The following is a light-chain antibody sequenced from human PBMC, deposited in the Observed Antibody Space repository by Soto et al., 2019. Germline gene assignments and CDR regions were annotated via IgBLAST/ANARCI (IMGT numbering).Light chain of an antibody. CDR1: QSVSSN. V-gene: IGKV3-15*01. Sequence: EIVMTQSPATLSVSPGERATLSCRASQSVSSNLAWYQQKPGQAPRLLIYGASTRATGMPARFSGSVSGTEFTLTIGSLPSEDFAVYYCQQYNNWPPEYTFGQGTKLEIK. J-gene: IGKJ2*01. CDR3: QQYNNWPPEYT. CDR2: GAS.